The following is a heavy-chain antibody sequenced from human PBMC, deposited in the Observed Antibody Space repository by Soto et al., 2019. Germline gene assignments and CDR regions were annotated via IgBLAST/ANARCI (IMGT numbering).Heavy chain of an antibody. V-gene: IGHV4-30-2*01. CDR2: IYHSGST. Sequence: SETLSLTCAVSGGSISSGGYSWSWIRQPPGKGLEWIGYIYHSGSTYYNPSLKSRVTTSVDRSKNQFSLKLSSVTAADTAVYYCAREGYCSSTSCYDYYYYGMDFWGQGTTVTVSS. CDR3: AREGYCSSTSCYDYYYYGMDF. D-gene: IGHD2-2*01. CDR1: GGSISSGGYS. J-gene: IGHJ6*02.